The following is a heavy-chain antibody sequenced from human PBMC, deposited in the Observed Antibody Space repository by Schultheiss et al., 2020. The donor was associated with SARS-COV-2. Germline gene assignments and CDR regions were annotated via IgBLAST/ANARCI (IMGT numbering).Heavy chain of an antibody. V-gene: IGHV4-34*01. CDR1: GGSFSGYY. D-gene: IGHD2-15*01. CDR3: ARVPPYCSGGSCYLFRWAFDI. CDR2: INHSGST. Sequence: GSLRLSCAVYGGSFSGYYWSWIRQPPGKGLEWIGEINHSGSTNYNPSLKSRVTISVDTSKNQFSLKLSSVTAADTAVYYCARVPPYCSGGSCYLFRWAFDIWGQGTMVTVSS. J-gene: IGHJ3*02.